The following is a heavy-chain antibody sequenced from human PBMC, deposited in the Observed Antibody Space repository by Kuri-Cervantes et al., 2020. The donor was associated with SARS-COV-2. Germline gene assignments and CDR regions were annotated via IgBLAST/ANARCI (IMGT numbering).Heavy chain of an antibody. V-gene: IGHV4-39*01. J-gene: IGHJ6*02. CDR3: ARLPSYYYYGMDV. CDR2: IYYSGST. CDR1: GGSISSSSYY. Sequence: SETLSLTFTVSGGSISSSSYYWGWIRQPPGKGLEWIGSIYYSGSTYYNPFLKSRVTISVDTSKNQFSLKLSPVTAADTAVYYCARLPSYYYYGMDVWCQGTTVTVSS.